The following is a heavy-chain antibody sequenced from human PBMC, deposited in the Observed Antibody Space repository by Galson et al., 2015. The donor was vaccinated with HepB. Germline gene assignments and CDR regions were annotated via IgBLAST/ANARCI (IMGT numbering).Heavy chain of an antibody. J-gene: IGHJ4*02. V-gene: IGHV3-23*01. CDR1: GFTFSSAA. D-gene: IGHD2-2*01. Sequence: SLRLSCAASGFTFSSAAMTWVRQAPGKGLGWVSLISSSGDSTYYADSVKGRFTISRDDSKNTLYLHMNNLRAEDTAVYYCAKDMQATYWGQGTQVTVSS. CDR3: AKDMQATY. CDR2: ISSSGDST.